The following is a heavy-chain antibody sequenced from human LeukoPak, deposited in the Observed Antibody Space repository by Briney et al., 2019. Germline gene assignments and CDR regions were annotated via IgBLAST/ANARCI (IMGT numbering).Heavy chain of an antibody. CDR2: ISWNSGSI. Sequence: GGSLRLSCAASGFTFDDYAMHWVRQAPGKGLEWVSCISWNSGSIGYADSVKGRFTISRDNAKNSLYLQMNSLRAEDTALYYCAKDIGSSGWYGWFDPWGQGTLVTVSS. J-gene: IGHJ5*02. D-gene: IGHD6-19*01. V-gene: IGHV3-9*01. CDR3: AKDIGSSGWYGWFDP. CDR1: GFTFDDYA.